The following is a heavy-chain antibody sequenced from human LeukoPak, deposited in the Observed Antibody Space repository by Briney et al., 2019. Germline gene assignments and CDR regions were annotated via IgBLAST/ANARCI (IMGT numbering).Heavy chain of an antibody. D-gene: IGHD3-16*01. Sequence: GGSLRLSCAASGFTFSSYSMNWVRQAPGKGLEWVSYISSSSSTIYYADSVKGRFTISRDNAKNSLYLQMNSLRAEDTAVYCCARDRGFGYYWGQGTLVTVSS. CDR3: ARDRGFGYY. V-gene: IGHV3-48*01. J-gene: IGHJ4*02. CDR2: ISSSSSTI. CDR1: GFTFSSYS.